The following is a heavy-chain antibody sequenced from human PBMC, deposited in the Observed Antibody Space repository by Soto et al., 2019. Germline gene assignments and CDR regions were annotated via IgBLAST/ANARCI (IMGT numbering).Heavy chain of an antibody. CDR3: AKLVIGYCSGNTCDDY. CDR2: ISYDSSNK. D-gene: IGHD2-15*01. V-gene: IGHV3-30*18. J-gene: IGHJ4*02. CDR1: GFTFSYG. Sequence: VQLLESGEGLIQPGGSLRLSCAASGFTFSYGIHWLRQAPGKGLEWVAYISYDSSNKFYGDSVKGRFTISRDNSKNTQLLQRNSLRAEDTAVYYCAKLVIGYCSGNTCDDYWGEGTLVAAS.